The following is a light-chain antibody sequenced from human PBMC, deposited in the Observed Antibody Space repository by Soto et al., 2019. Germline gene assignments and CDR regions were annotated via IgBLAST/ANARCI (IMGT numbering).Light chain of an antibody. J-gene: IGKJ5*01. Sequence: EMVCTQSPGTLSVSPGERATLSCRASQSVSSSYLAWYQQKPGQATRLLIYDASKRATGIPARFSGSGSGTDFTLTISSLEPEDFAVYYCQQYGSSLFTFGQGTRLEIK. V-gene: IGKV3-20*01. CDR1: QSVSSSY. CDR2: DAS. CDR3: QQYGSSLFT.